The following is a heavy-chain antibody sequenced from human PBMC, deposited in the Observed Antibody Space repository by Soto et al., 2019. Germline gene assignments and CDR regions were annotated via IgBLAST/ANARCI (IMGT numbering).Heavy chain of an antibody. J-gene: IGHJ6*03. CDR3: ARDPNTVTSLYYYYYMDV. CDR2: INPSGGST. Sequence: ASVKVSCKASVYTFTSYYMHWVRQAPGQGLEWMGIINPSGGSTSYAQKFQGRVTMTRDTSTSTVYMELSSLRSEDTAVYYCARDPNTVTSLYYYYYMDVWGKGTTVIV. V-gene: IGHV1-46*03. CDR1: VYTFTSYY. D-gene: IGHD4-4*01.